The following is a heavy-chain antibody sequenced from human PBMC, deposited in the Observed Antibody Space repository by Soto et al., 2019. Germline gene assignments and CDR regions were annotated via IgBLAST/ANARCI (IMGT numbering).Heavy chain of an antibody. D-gene: IGHD2-2*01. Sequence: EVQLVESGGGLAKPGGSLRLSCAASGLTFSGYSMHWVRQAPGRGLKWVASISPSSSYISYADSLKGRFTIARDNAGNALYLQRRSLTAEDTAVYYCGRDSGDVVPAAADYWGQGTLVSVSS. V-gene: IGHV3-21*01. J-gene: IGHJ4*02. CDR2: ISPSSSYI. CDR1: GLTFSGYS. CDR3: GRDSGDVVPAAADY.